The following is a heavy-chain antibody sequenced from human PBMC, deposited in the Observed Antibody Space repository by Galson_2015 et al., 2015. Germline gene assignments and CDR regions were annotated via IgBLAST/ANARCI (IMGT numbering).Heavy chain of an antibody. D-gene: IGHD2-2*01. Sequence: SVKVSCKASGHSFTNYAIHWVRQAPGQRLEWLGWISTGNDNTKYSPTFQGRVSITRDTSASTTYMELSSLRSEDTAVYYCARDPVIVPAADHHPFYYMDVWGKGTTVTVSS. CDR2: ISTGNDNT. CDR1: GHSFTNYA. CDR3: ARDPVIVPAADHHPFYYMDV. V-gene: IGHV1-3*04. J-gene: IGHJ6*03.